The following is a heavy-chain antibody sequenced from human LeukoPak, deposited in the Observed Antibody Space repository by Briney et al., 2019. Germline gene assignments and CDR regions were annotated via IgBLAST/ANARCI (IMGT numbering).Heavy chain of an antibody. J-gene: IGHJ6*02. CDR1: GGSISSSSYS. V-gene: IGHV4-39*01. CDR2: IYYSGST. Sequence: SETLSLTCTVSGGSISSSSYSWGWIRQPPGKGLEWIGSIYYSGSTYYNPSLKSRVTISVDTSKNQFSLKLSSVTAADTAVYYCARACRELWTSYYYYGMDVWGQGTTVTVSS. CDR3: ARACRELWTSYYYYGMDV. D-gene: IGHD1-26*01.